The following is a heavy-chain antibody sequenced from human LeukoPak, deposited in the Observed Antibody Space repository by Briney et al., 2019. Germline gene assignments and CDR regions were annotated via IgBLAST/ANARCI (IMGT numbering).Heavy chain of an antibody. CDR3: ARHQPVYSDYYDSSGYYDAFDI. D-gene: IGHD3-22*01. V-gene: IGHV4-34*01. Sequence: SETLSLTCAVYGGSFSGYYWSWIRQPPGKGLEWIEEINHSGSTNYNPSLKSRVTISVDTSKNQFSLKLSSVTAADTAVYYCARHQPVYSDYYDSSGYYDAFDIWGQGTMVTVSS. CDR1: GGSFSGYY. J-gene: IGHJ3*02. CDR2: INHSGST.